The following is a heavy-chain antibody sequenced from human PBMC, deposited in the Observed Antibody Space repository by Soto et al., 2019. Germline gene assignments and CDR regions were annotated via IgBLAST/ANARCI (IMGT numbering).Heavy chain of an antibody. Sequence: GASVKVSCKASGYTFTSYYMHWVRQAPGQGLEWMGIINPSGGSTSYAQKFQGRVTMTRDTSTSTVYMELSSLRSEDTAVYYCARDGVVPAAKCFPCYGMDVWGQGTTVTVSS. CDR3: ARDGVVPAAKCFPCYGMDV. CDR2: INPSGGST. J-gene: IGHJ6*02. CDR1: GYTFTSYY. D-gene: IGHD2-2*01. V-gene: IGHV1-46*01.